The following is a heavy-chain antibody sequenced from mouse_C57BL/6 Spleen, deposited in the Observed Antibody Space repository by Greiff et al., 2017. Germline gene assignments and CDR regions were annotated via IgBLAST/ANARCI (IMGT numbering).Heavy chain of an antibody. CDR3: TYSNHYAMDY. V-gene: IGHV14-4*01. J-gene: IGHJ4*01. D-gene: IGHD2-5*01. Sequence: VQLQQSGAELVRPGASVKLSCTASGFNIKDDHMHWVKQRPEQGLEWIGWIDPENGDTEYASKFQGKATITADTSSNTAYLRLSSLTSEDTAVYYCTYSNHYAMDYWGQGTSVTVSS. CDR2: IDPENGDT. CDR1: GFNIKDDH.